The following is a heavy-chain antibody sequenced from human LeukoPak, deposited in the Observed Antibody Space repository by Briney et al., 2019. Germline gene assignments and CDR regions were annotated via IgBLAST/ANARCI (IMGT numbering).Heavy chain of an antibody. J-gene: IGHJ4*02. Sequence: PSETLSLTCAVYGGSFSGYYWSWIRQPPGKGLEWIGEINHSGSTNYNPSLKSRVNISVDTSKNQFSLKLSYVTAADTAVYYCARVAVLRYFDWLSSISYFDYWGQGTLVTVSS. V-gene: IGHV4-34*01. CDR3: ARVAVLRYFDWLSSISYFDY. CDR1: GGSFSGYY. CDR2: INHSGST. D-gene: IGHD3-9*01.